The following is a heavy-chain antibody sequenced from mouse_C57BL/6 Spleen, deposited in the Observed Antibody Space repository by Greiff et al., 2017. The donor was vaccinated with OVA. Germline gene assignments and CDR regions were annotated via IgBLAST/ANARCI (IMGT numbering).Heavy chain of an antibody. CDR3: TSAYYGSSWGAMDY. V-gene: IGHV1-5*01. J-gene: IGHJ4*01. D-gene: IGHD1-1*01. CDR2: IYPGNSDT. Sequence: EVQLQESGTVLARPGASVKMSCKTSGYTFTSYWMHWVKQRPGQGLEWIGAIYPGNSDTSYNQKFKGKAKLTAVTSASTAYMELSSLTNEDSAVYYCTSAYYGSSWGAMDYWGQGTSVTVSS. CDR1: GYTFTSYW.